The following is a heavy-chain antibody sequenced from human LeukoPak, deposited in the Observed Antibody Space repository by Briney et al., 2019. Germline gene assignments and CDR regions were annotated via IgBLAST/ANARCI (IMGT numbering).Heavy chain of an antibody. Sequence: PGGSLRLSCTASGFTFGDYAMSWFRQAPGKGLEWVGFIRSKAYGGTTEYAASVKGRFTISRDDSKSIAYLQMNSLKTEDTAVYYCARQPGAGWFDPWGQGTLVTVSS. CDR3: ARQPGAGWFDP. D-gene: IGHD3-10*01. CDR2: IRSKAYGGTT. CDR1: GFTFGDYA. V-gene: IGHV3-49*03. J-gene: IGHJ5*02.